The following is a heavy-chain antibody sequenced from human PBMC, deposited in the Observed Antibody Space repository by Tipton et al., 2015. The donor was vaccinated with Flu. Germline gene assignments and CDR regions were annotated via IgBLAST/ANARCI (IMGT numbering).Heavy chain of an antibody. CDR2: IYRGGNT. CDR3: ARVGSRLNSYGMDV. CDR1: GFTFSIYA. V-gene: IGHV3-53*01. J-gene: IGHJ6*02. Sequence: SLRLSCAASGFTFSIYAMSWVRQAPGKRPECVSVIYRGGNTYYADSVKGRFTISRDNSKDTLYLQMNSLRAEDTAVYYCARVGSRLNSYGMDVWGQGTTVTVSS. D-gene: IGHD2-15*01.